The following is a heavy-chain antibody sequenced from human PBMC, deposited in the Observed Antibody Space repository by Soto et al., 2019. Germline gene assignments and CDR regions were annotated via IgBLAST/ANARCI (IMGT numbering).Heavy chain of an antibody. Sequence: GASVKVSCKASGYTLTSYYIPWGRKAPGQGLEWMGIINPSGGSTSYAQKFQGRVTMTRDTSTSTVYMELSSLRSEDTAVYYCARDPQRQAASYYYYYYMDVWGKGTTVTVSS. CDR1: GYTLTSYY. D-gene: IGHD2-15*01. CDR3: ARDPQRQAASYYYYYYMDV. CDR2: INPSGGST. V-gene: IGHV1-46*03. J-gene: IGHJ6*03.